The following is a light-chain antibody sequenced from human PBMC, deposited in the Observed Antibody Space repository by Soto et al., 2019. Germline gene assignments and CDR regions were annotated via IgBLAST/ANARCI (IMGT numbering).Light chain of an antibody. J-gene: IGKJ1*01. V-gene: IGKV1-39*01. Sequence: DIQMTQSPSSLSASVGDRVTVTCRASQSIDTYLNWYQQRPGQAPKLLIYVASTLQSGVPSRFSASGSGTHFPLTISSLQPKDFATYYCQQNQDIPPTFGQGTRLERK. CDR2: VAS. CDR1: QSIDTY. CDR3: QQNQDIPPT.